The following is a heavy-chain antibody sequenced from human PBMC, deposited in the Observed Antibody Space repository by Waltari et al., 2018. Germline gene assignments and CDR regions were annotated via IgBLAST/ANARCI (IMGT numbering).Heavy chain of an antibody. CDR2: ISIDGSIV. J-gene: IGHJ4*02. Sequence: EVQLVESGGGLVQPGGSLRLSGEAYGFTFRHSLLCWVRQSPGKGLVWVSRISIDGSIVNYADSVNGRFTISRDNAKSTLFLQMNSLRVDDTALYYCVTTGVAGFYWGQGTRVTVSS. D-gene: IGHD6-19*01. CDR1: GFTFRHSL. CDR3: VTTGVAGFY. V-gene: IGHV3-74*01.